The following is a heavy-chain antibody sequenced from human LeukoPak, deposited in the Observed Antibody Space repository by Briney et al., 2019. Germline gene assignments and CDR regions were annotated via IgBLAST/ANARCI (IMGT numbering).Heavy chain of an antibody. J-gene: IGHJ5*02. CDR2: IYTSGST. V-gene: IGHV4-4*07. Sequence: SETLSLTCTVPGGSISSYYWSWIRQPAGKGLEWIGRIYTSGSTNYNPSLKSRVTMSVDTSKNQFSLKLSSVTAADTAVYYCAREDVDTAMVVQFDPWGQGTLVTVSS. D-gene: IGHD5-18*01. CDR1: GGSISSYY. CDR3: AREDVDTAMVVQFDP.